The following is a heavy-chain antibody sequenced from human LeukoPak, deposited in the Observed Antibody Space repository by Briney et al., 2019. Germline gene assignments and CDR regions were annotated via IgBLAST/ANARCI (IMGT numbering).Heavy chain of an antibody. CDR2: IRSKAYGGTT. D-gene: IGHD4-23*01. V-gene: IGHV3-49*04. J-gene: IGHJ6*04. CDR1: GFTFGDYT. CDR3: TRGSDYGGNSGPGV. Sequence: GGSLRLSCTASGFTFGDYTMSWVRQAPGKGLEWVGFIRSKAYGGTTEYAASVKGRFTISRDDSKSFAYLQMNSLKTEDTAVYYCTRGSDYGGNSGPGVWGKGTTVTVSS.